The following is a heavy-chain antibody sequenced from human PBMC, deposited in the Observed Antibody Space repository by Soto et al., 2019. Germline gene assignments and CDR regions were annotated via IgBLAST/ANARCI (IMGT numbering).Heavy chain of an antibody. Sequence: ASVKVSCKASGYTFTGYYMHWVRQAPGQGLEWMGWINPNSGGTNYAQKFQGWVTMTRDTSISTAYMELSRLRSDDTAVYYCARKKKSAARRIEEAFDIWGQGTMVTVSS. V-gene: IGHV1-2*04. CDR3: ARKKKSAARRIEEAFDI. D-gene: IGHD6-6*01. CDR2: INPNSGGT. CDR1: GYTFTGYY. J-gene: IGHJ3*02.